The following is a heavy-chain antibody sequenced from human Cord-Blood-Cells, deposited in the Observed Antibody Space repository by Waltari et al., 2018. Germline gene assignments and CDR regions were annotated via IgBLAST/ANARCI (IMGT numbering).Heavy chain of an antibody. Sequence: QVQLQESGPGLVKPSETLSLTCTVSGGSISSYYWSWIRQPAGKGLEWIGRIYTSGSTNYNPSRKGGVTMSVDTSKTQFSLKLSSVTAAATAVYYCARGLRYYGSGSYYNYYYYYMDVWGKGTTVTVSS. D-gene: IGHD3-10*01. CDR2: IYTSGST. J-gene: IGHJ6*03. CDR3: ARGLRYYGSGSYYNYYYYYMDV. V-gene: IGHV4-4*07. CDR1: GGSISSYY.